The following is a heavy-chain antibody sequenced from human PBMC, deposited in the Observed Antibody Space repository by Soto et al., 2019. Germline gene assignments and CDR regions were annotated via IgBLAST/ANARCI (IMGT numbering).Heavy chain of an antibody. CDR2: IYYSGST. CDR1: GGSISSYY. Sequence: QVQLQESGPGLVKPSEILSLTCTVSGGSISSYYWSWIRQPPGKGLEWIGYIYYSGSTNYNPSLKSRVTISVDTSKTQFSRKLSSVTAADTAVYYCARRIGGVVPPAKLLWFDPWGQGTLVTVSS. CDR3: ARRIGGVVPPAKLLWFDP. J-gene: IGHJ5*02. D-gene: IGHD2-2*01. V-gene: IGHV4-59*08.